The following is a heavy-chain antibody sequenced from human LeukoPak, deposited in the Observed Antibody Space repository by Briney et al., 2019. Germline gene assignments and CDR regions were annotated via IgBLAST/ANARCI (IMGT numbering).Heavy chain of an antibody. CDR2: FDPEDGET. CDR3: ATVNQDDFWSGYYTDYYYYYYMDV. D-gene: IGHD3-3*01. J-gene: IGHJ6*03. V-gene: IGHV1-24*01. Sequence: ASVKVSCKVSGYTLTELSMHWVRQAPGKGLEWMGGFDPEDGETIYAQKFQGRVTMTEDTSTDTAYVELSSLRSEDTAVYYCATVNQDDFWSGYYTDYYYYYYMDVWGKGTTVTVSS. CDR1: GYTLTELS.